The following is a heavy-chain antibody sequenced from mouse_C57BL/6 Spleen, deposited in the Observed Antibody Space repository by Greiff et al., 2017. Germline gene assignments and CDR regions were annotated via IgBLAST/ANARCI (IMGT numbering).Heavy chain of an antibody. CDR2: IDPSDSYT. Sequence: QVQLQQPGAELVMPGASVKLSCKASGYTFTSYWMHWVKQRPGQGLEWIGEIDPSDSYTNYNQKFKGKSTLTVDKSSSTAYMQLSSLTSEDSAVYYCARGILRGAWFAYWGQGTLVTVSA. V-gene: IGHV1-69*01. CDR3: ARGILRGAWFAY. D-gene: IGHD2-4*01. J-gene: IGHJ3*01. CDR1: GYTFTSYW.